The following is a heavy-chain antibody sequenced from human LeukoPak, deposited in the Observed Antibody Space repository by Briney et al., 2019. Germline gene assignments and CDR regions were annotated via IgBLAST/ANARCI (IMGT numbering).Heavy chain of an antibody. CDR2: ISRNSTYI. Sequence: GGPLRLSCAASGFTFSSYAMSWVRQAPGKGLEWVASISRNSTYIHYADSVKGRFTISRDNARNSLFLQMNSLRAEDTAIYYCARGLGHDYWGQGTLVTVSS. D-gene: IGHD3-9*01. J-gene: IGHJ4*02. V-gene: IGHV3-21*01. CDR1: GFTFSSYA. CDR3: ARGLGHDY.